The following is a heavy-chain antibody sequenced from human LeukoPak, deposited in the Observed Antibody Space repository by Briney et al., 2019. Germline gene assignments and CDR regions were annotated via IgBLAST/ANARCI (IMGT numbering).Heavy chain of an antibody. CDR2: MNPNSGNT. V-gene: IGHV1-8*01. CDR1: GYTFTSYD. J-gene: IGHJ4*02. D-gene: IGHD2-2*02. CDR3: ATARGYCSSTSCYTPFDY. Sequence: ASVKVSCKASGYTFTSYDINWVRQATGQGLEWMGWMNPNSGNTGYAQKFQGRVTMTRNTSISTAYMELSSLRSEDTAVYYCATARGYCSSTSCYTPFDYWGQGTLVTVSS.